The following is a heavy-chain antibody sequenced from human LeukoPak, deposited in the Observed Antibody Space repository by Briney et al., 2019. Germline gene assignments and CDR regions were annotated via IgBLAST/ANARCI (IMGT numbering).Heavy chain of an antibody. D-gene: IGHD5-24*01. V-gene: IGHV3-30*18. CDR3: AKGRWLQHDSLDY. CDR2: ISDDGSNK. Sequence: GGSLRLSCAASGFTFSSYGTHWVRQAPGKGLEWVAVISDDGSNKYYADSVKGRFTISRDNSKNTRYLQINGLRAEDTAVYYCAKGRWLQHDSLDYWGQGTLVNVSS. CDR1: GFTFSSYG. J-gene: IGHJ4*02.